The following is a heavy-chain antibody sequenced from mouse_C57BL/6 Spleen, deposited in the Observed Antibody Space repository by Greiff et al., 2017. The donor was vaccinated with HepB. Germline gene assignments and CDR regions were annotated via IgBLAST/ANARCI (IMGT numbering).Heavy chain of an antibody. V-gene: IGHV1-82*01. CDR3: ARRDYGSSNGGAMDY. Sequence: QVQLKQSGPELVKPGASVKISCKASGYAFSSSWMNWVKQRPGKGLEWIGRIYPGDGDTNYNGKFKGKATLTADKSSSTAYMQLSSLTSEDSAVYCCARRDYGSSNGGAMDYWGQGTSVTVSS. CDR1: GYAFSSSW. CDR2: IYPGDGDT. J-gene: IGHJ4*01. D-gene: IGHD1-1*01.